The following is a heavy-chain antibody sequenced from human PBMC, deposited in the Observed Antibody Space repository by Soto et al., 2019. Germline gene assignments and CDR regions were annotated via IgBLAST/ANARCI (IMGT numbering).Heavy chain of an antibody. Sequence: QVQLVQSGAEVKKPGASVKVSCKASGYTFTSYDINWVRQATGQGLEWMGWMNPNSCNTGYAQKFQGRVTMTRNTSISTAYMELSSLRSEDTAVYYCARKKDYYYYMDVWGKGTTVTVSS. CDR2: MNPNSCNT. CDR1: GYTFTSYD. CDR3: ARKKDYYYYMDV. V-gene: IGHV1-8*01. J-gene: IGHJ6*03.